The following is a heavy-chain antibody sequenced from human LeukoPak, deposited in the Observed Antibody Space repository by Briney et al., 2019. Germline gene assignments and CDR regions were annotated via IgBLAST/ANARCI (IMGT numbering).Heavy chain of an antibody. D-gene: IGHD3-22*01. V-gene: IGHV4-39*07. J-gene: IGHJ3*02. CDR2: IYYSGST. CDR3: AREGGAYYYDSSGPWAFDI. CDR1: GGSISSSSYY. Sequence: SETLSLTCTVSGGSISSSSYYWGWLRQPPGKGLEWIGSIYYSGSTYYNPSLKSRVTISVDTSKNQFSLKLSSVTAADTAVYYCAREGGAYYYDSSGPWAFDIWGQGTMVTVSS.